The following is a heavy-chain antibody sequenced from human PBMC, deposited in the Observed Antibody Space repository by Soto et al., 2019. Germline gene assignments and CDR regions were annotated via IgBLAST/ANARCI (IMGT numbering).Heavy chain of an antibody. J-gene: IGHJ4*02. CDR2: TSGSGNYI. Sequence: EVQLVESGGGLVKPGGSLRLSCAASGFTLTRYNMNWVRQAPEKGLEWVSSTSGSGNYIYYADSVKGRFTISRDNAKNLLYLQMNSLRVEDTAVYYCARGSSYWYGNYFDYWGQGALVTVSS. D-gene: IGHD5-12*01. CDR1: GFTLTRYN. CDR3: ARGSSYWYGNYFDY. V-gene: IGHV3-21*01.